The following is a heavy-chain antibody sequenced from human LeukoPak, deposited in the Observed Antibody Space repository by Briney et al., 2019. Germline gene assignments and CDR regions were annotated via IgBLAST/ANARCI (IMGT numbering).Heavy chain of an antibody. J-gene: IGHJ5*02. V-gene: IGHV4-39*07. CDR3: ARNPLSGWDLWFAP. CDR2: IYYTGST. D-gene: IGHD6-19*01. Sequence: PSETLSLTCTVSGGSISSSSYYWGWLRQPPGKGLEWIGSIYYTGSTYYNPSLKSRVTISVDTSKNQLSLKLSSVTAADTAVYYCARNPLSGWDLWFAPWGQGTLVTVSS. CDR1: GGSISSSSYY.